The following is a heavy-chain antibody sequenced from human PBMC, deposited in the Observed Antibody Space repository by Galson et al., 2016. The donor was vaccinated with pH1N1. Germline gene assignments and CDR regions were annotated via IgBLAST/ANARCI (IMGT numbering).Heavy chain of an antibody. D-gene: IGHD3-22*01. J-gene: IGHJ6*02. CDR3: AGQDTSGFGFYHYGMDV. V-gene: IGHV5-51*01. CDR2: IYPSDSDT. Sequence: QSGAEVTKPGESLKISCRGSGYSFTNYWIAWVRQMPGKGLEWMGIIYPSDSDTRYSPSFQGQVTISADTSLNTAYLQWSSLQASDTAVFYCAGQDTSGFGFYHYGMDVWGQGTAVTVSS. CDR1: GYSFTNYW.